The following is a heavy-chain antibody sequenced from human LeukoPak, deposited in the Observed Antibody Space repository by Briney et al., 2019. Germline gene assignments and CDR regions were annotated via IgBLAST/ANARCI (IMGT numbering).Heavy chain of an antibody. CDR3: ARDLYSSRTNDAFVI. CDR1: GGSFSGYY. J-gene: IGHJ3*02. V-gene: IGHV4-34*01. CDR2: INHSGST. D-gene: IGHD6-13*01. Sequence: TSETLSLTCAVYGGSFSGYYWSWIRQPPGKGLEWFGEINHSGSTNYNPSLKSRVTISVDTSKNQFSLKLSSVTAADTAVYYCARDLYSSRTNDAFVIWGQGTMVTVSS.